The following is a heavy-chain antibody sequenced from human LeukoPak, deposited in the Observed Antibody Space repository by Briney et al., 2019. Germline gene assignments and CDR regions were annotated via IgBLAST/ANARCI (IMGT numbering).Heavy chain of an antibody. J-gene: IGHJ4*02. Sequence: ASQTLSLTCTVSGGSISSGGYYWSWIRQHPGKGLEWLGYIYYSGSTYYNPSLKNRVTISVDTSKNQFSLKLSSVTAADTAVYYCARDDIAAAAFDYWGQGTLVTVSS. CDR2: IYYSGST. CDR3: ARDDIAAAAFDY. V-gene: IGHV4-31*03. CDR1: GGSISSGGYY. D-gene: IGHD6-13*01.